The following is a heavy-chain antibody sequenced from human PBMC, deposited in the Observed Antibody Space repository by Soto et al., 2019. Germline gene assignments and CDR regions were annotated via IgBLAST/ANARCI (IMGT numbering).Heavy chain of an antibody. CDR3: ATDRYLLYCSGGSCYQRPFDP. CDR1: GYTLTELS. Sequence: GASVKVSCKVSGYTLTELSMHWVRQAPGKGLEWMGGFDPEDGETTYAQKFQGRVTMTEDTSTDTAYMELSSLRSEDTAVYYCATDRYLLYCSGGSCYQRPFDPWGQGTQVTVSS. J-gene: IGHJ5*02. D-gene: IGHD2-15*01. CDR2: FDPEDGET. V-gene: IGHV1-24*01.